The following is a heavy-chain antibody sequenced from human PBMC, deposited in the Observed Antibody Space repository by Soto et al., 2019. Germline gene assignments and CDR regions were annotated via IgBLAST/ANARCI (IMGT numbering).Heavy chain of an antibody. V-gene: IGHV1-18*01. CDR3: AGELGYCRSGTCYREWFDP. Sequence: QVQLVQSGAEVKKPGASVKVSCKASGYTFTTHGISWVRQAPGQGLEWMGWVSGDNGHTNYAQSLQGRVTMTTDTSSNTAYMALRSLRSDDTAVYYCAGELGYCRSGTCYREWFDPWGQGTLVTVSS. CDR1: GYTFTTHG. D-gene: IGHD2-15*01. CDR2: VSGDNGHT. J-gene: IGHJ5*02.